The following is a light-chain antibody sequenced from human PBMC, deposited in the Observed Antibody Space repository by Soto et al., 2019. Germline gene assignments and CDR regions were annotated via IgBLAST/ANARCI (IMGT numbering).Light chain of an antibody. CDR1: QSVSSY. V-gene: IGKV3-11*01. CDR3: QQRSNPWT. Sequence: EIVLTQSPVTLSVSPGERATLSCRASQSVSSYLAWYQQKPGQAPRLLIYDASNRATGIPARFSGSGSGTDFTLTISSLEPEDFAVYYCQQRSNPWTFGQGTKVDI. J-gene: IGKJ1*01. CDR2: DAS.